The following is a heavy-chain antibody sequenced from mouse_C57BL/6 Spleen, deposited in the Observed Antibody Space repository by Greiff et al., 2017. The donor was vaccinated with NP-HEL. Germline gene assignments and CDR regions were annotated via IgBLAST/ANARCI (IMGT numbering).Heavy chain of an antibody. V-gene: IGHV5-4*01. J-gene: IGHJ2*01. D-gene: IGHD1-1*01. Sequence: EVKVVESGGGLVKPGGSLKLSCAASGFTFSSYAMSWVRQTPEKRLEWVATISDGGSYTYYPDNVKGRFTISRDNAKHNLYLQMSHLKSEDTAMYYCAREGYYGSSLFDYWGQGTTLTVSS. CDR1: GFTFSSYA. CDR2: ISDGGSYT. CDR3: AREGYYGSSLFDY.